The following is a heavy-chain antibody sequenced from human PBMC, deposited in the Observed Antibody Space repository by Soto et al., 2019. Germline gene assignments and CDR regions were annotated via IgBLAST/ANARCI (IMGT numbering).Heavy chain of an antibody. J-gene: IGHJ6*02. CDR3: ARMGLLGVVIRDDYGMDV. V-gene: IGHV4-34*01. Sequence: SEALSLTCAVNGGSFSGYYWSWIRQPPGNRLEWIGEINHSGSTNYIPSLKSRVTRSVDTSKNQFSLKLSSVTGADTAVYYCARMGLLGVVIRDDYGMDVWGQGTTVTVSS. D-gene: IGHD3-3*01. CDR2: INHSGST. CDR1: GGSFSGYY.